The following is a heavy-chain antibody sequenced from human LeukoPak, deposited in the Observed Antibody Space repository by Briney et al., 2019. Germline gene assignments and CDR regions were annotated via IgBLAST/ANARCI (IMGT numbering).Heavy chain of an antibody. CDR2: ISAYNGNT. J-gene: IGHJ3*02. D-gene: IGHD2/OR15-2a*01. V-gene: IGHV1-18*01. Sequence: GASVKVSCKASGYTFSQFGITWVRQAPGQGLEWMGWISAYNGNTNYARNFLARVTMTTDTSTSTAYMEVRRLRTDDTAVYYCARDFLTAVRTPQAFDIWGQGTMVTVSS. CDR3: ARDFLTAVRTPQAFDI. CDR1: GYTFSQFG.